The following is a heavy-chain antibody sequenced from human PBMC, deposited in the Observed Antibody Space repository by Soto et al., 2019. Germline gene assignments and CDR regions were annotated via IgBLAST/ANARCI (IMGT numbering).Heavy chain of an antibody. V-gene: IGHV5-10-1*01. CDR1: GYMFTKNW. J-gene: IGHJ6*02. CDR3: ARLPNRASYGMDV. Sequence: PGESLKTSCKGSGYMFTKNWINWVRQIPGKGLEWMGKIDPANSETHYSPSFQGHYTISVDKSISTAYLEWADVKASDTAMYYCARLPNRASYGMDVWGQGTMVTVSS. CDR2: IDPANSET.